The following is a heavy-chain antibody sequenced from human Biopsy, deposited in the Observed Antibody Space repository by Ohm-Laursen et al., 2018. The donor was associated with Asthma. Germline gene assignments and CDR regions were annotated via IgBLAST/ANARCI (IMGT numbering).Heavy chain of an antibody. Sequence: TLSLTCIVSGGSINNFYWSWIRQPPGKGLESIGHVYYSGSTNYNPSLKSRVTISIDASKNQFSLKLTSVTAADTAVYYCARGVDRVTGLLGHFDSWGQGTLVTVSS. CDR2: VYYSGST. D-gene: IGHD2-21*02. CDR1: GGSINNFY. V-gene: IGHV4-59*01. J-gene: IGHJ4*02. CDR3: ARGVDRVTGLLGHFDS.